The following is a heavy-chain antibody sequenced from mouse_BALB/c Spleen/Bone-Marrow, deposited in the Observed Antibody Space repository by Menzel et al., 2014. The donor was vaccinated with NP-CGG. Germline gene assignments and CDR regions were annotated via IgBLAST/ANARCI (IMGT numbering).Heavy chain of an antibody. Sequence: QVQLQRSGAELVRPGTSVKVSCKASGYAFTNYLIEWVKQRPGQGLEWIGMINPGSGGTNYNEKFKGKATLTADKSSSTTYMQLSSLTSDDSAVYFCARSGGNWNFDVWGAGTTVTVSS. D-gene: IGHD2-1*01. CDR1: GYAFTNYL. CDR2: INPGSGGT. V-gene: IGHV1-54*01. CDR3: ARSGGNWNFDV. J-gene: IGHJ1*01.